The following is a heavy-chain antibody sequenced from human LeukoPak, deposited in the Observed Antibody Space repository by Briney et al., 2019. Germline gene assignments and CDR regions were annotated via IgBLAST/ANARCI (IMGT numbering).Heavy chain of an antibody. Sequence: GGSLRLSCAAAGFTFSTYWMSWVRQAPGKGLEWVANIEQDESEKYYADSVKGRFTISRDNSKNTLYLQMNSLRADDTAVYYCAREYMGFDYWGQGTLVTVST. D-gene: IGHD1-14*01. V-gene: IGHV3-7*01. CDR3: AREYMGFDY. CDR1: GFTFSTYW. J-gene: IGHJ4*02. CDR2: IEQDESEK.